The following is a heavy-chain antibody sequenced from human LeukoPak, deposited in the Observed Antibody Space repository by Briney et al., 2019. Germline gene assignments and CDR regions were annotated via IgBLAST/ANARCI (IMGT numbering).Heavy chain of an antibody. J-gene: IGHJ4*02. CDR3: AKAFGNGVSGGNRSFDY. CDR2: LSISGDNT. D-gene: IGHD4-23*01. CDR1: GFTLSSYA. Sequence: PGGSLRLSCAASGFTLSSYAMSWVCQAPGKGLEWVSALSISGDNTYYADSVKGRFTISRDSSKNTLYLQMNSLRIDDTAVYYCAKAFGNGVSGGNRSFDYWGQGTLVTVSS. V-gene: IGHV3-23*01.